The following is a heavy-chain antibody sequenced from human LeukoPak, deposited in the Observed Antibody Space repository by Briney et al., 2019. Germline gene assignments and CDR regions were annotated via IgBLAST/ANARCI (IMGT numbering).Heavy chain of an antibody. Sequence: ASVKVSCKASGYALSGYYIHGVRQAPGQGLEWMGWINPNSGGTNYAQKFQGRVTMTRATSISTAYMELSRLRSDDTAVYYCATVGFRDNFDYWGQGTLVTVSS. CDR1: GYALSGYY. D-gene: IGHD3-10*01. CDR3: ATVGFRDNFDY. V-gene: IGHV1-2*02. CDR2: INPNSGGT. J-gene: IGHJ4*02.